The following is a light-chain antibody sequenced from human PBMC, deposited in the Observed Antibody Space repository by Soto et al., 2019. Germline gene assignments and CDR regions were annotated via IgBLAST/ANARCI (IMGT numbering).Light chain of an antibody. V-gene: IGKV1-5*03. Sequence: DIQMTQSPSTLSASVGDRVTITCRASQSISPWLAWYQQKPGKAPKILIYKASSVESGVPSRFRGSDSGTEFTLPLDSLQPDDFATYYCRQYTSYSRTFGQGTKLQIK. CDR1: QSISPW. CDR2: KAS. CDR3: RQYTSYSRT. J-gene: IGKJ2*01.